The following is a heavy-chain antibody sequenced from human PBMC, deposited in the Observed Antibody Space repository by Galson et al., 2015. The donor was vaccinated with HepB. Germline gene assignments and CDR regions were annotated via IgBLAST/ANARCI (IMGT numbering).Heavy chain of an antibody. CDR3: ATRGMTIFGVVMQHAVTGPNDAFDI. CDR1: GFTVSSNY. J-gene: IGHJ3*02. D-gene: IGHD3-3*01. CDR2: IYSGGST. V-gene: IGHV3-53*01. Sequence: SLRLSCAASGFTVSSNYMSWVRQAPGKGLEWVSVIYSGGSTYYADSVKGRFTISRDNSKNTLYLQMNSLRAEDTAVYYCATRGMTIFGVVMQHAVTGPNDAFDIWGQGRMVTVSS.